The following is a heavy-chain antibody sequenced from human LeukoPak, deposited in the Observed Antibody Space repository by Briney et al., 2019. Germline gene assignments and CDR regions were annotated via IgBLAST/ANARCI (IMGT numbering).Heavy chain of an antibody. J-gene: IGHJ4*02. CDR3: ARDVIVGAQGGDY. D-gene: IGHD1-26*01. CDR2: SYYSGST. Sequence: SETLSLTCTVSGGSISSYYWSWLRQPPGKGLEWIGYSYYSGSTNYNPSLKSRVTISVDTSKNQFSLERSSVTAADTAVYYCARDVIVGAQGGDYWGQGTLVTVSS. V-gene: IGHV4-59*01. CDR1: GGSISSYY.